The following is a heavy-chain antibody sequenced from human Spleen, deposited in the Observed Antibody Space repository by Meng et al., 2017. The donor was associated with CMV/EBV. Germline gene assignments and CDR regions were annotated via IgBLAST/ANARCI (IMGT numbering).Heavy chain of an antibody. CDR1: GYSFNSYW. J-gene: IGHJ4*02. D-gene: IGHD2-15*01. V-gene: IGHV5-51*01. Sequence: GESLKISCKGSGYSFNSYWIGWVRQMPGKDLEWIGMIYPGDSKTIYSPFFQGRVTISADKSITTAYLQWSSLQASDTAMYYCARLGSCSGGSCYSGGEYWGQGTLVTVSS. CDR2: IYPGDSKT. CDR3: ARLGSCSGGSCYSGGEY.